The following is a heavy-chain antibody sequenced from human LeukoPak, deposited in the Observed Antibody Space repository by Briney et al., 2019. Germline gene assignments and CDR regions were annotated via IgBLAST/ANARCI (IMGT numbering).Heavy chain of an antibody. CDR3: AINYYDSSGYSESPY. Sequence: ASVKVSCKASGYTFTGYYMHWVRQAPGQGLEWMGRINPNSGSTNYAQKFQGRVTMTRDTSISTAYMELSRLRSDDTAVYYCAINYYDSSGYSESPYWGQGTLVTVSS. CDR1: GYTFTGYY. V-gene: IGHV1-2*06. J-gene: IGHJ4*02. CDR2: INPNSGST. D-gene: IGHD3-22*01.